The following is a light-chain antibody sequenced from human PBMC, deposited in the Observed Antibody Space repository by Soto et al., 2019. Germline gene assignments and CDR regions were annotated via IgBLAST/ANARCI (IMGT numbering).Light chain of an antibody. Sequence: QSALTQPASVSGSAGQAITISCTGTSSDVDNYNYVSWYQQHPGKAPKLMIYDVSNRPSGVSSRVSGSKSGNTASLTISGLQAEDEADYYCNSYTSSSTVLFGGGTQLPVL. CDR3: NSYTSSSTVL. V-gene: IGLV2-14*01. J-gene: IGLJ7*01. CDR2: DVS. CDR1: SSDVDNYNY.